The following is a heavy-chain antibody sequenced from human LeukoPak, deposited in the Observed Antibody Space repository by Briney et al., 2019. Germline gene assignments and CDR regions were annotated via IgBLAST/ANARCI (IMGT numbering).Heavy chain of an antibody. J-gene: IGHJ5*02. CDR3: AKNFFGSGSYVLVFDP. D-gene: IGHD3-10*01. Sequence: ASVKVSCKASGYTFTGYYMHWVRQAPGQGLEWLGWINPNSGGTNYAQKFQDRVTMTRDTSISTAYMELSSLTSDDSAVYYCAKNFFGSGSYVLVFDPWGQGTLDTVSS. CDR1: GYTFTGYY. V-gene: IGHV1-2*02. CDR2: INPNSGGT.